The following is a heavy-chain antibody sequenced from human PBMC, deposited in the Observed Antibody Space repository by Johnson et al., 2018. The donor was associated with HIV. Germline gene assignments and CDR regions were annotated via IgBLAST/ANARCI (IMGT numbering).Heavy chain of an antibody. D-gene: IGHD1-26*01. CDR1: GFTFSSYD. Sequence: VQLVESGGGLVQPGRSLRLSCATSGFTFSSYDMHWVRQATGKGLEWVSAIGTAGDTYYPGSVKGRFTISRENAKNSLYLQMNSLRAGDTAVYYCARAGVGAGAFDIWGQGTMVTVSS. J-gene: IGHJ3*02. CDR2: IGTAGDT. V-gene: IGHV3-13*01. CDR3: ARAGVGAGAFDI.